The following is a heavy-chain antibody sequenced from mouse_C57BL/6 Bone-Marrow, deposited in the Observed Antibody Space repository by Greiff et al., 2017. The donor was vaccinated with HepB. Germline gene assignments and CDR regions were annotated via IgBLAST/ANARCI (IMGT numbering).Heavy chain of an antibody. J-gene: IGHJ2*01. Sequence: QVQLQQPGAELVRPGTSVKLSCKASGYTFTSYWMHWVKQRPGQGLEWIGVIDPSDSYTNYNQKFKGKAKLTVDTSSSTAYMQLSSLTSEDSAVYYCASSYYYGLDYWGQGTTLTVSS. D-gene: IGHD1-1*01. CDR3: ASSYYYGLDY. V-gene: IGHV1-59*01. CDR2: IDPSDSYT. CDR1: GYTFTSYW.